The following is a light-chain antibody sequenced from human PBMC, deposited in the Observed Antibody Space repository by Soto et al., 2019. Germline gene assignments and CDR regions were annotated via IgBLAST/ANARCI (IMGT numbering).Light chain of an antibody. CDR3: QQRSNWPLT. CDR2: GAS. J-gene: IGKJ4*01. Sequence: EIVMTQSPATLSVSPGEGATLSCRASQSVSSKLAWYQQKPGQAPRLLIYGASTRATGIPARFSGSGSGTDLTIIISSLQSEDSAVYYCQQRSNWPLTFGGGTKV. V-gene: IGKV3-15*01. CDR1: QSVSSK.